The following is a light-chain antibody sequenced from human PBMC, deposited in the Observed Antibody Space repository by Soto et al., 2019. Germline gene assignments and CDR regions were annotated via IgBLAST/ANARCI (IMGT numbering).Light chain of an antibody. CDR3: QQYDNWPRT. J-gene: IGKJ1*01. V-gene: IGKV3-15*01. Sequence: EIVMTQSPAPLSVSPGERATLSCRASQSVSSNLAWYQQKPGQAPRLLIYGASTRATGIPARFSGSWSGTEFALTISSLQSEDFAVYYCQQYDNWPRTFGQGTKLEIK. CDR1: QSVSSN. CDR2: GAS.